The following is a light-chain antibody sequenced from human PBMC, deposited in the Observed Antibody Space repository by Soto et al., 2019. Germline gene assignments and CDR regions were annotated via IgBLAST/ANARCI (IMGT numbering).Light chain of an antibody. CDR1: SSDVGDYNY. J-gene: IGLJ3*02. CDR2: AVN. Sequence: QSALTQPRSVSGSPGQSVTISCTGTSSDVGDYNYVSWYQQHPGKAPKLLIYAVNMRPSGVPDRCSGSKSGNTASLTSSGLQAEDEDDYSCCSYAVSYPWVFGGGTKLTVL. V-gene: IGLV2-11*01. CDR3: CSYAVSYPWV.